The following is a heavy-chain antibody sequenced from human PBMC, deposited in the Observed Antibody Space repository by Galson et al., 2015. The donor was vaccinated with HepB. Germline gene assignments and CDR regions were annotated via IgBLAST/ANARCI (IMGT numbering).Heavy chain of an antibody. D-gene: IGHD2-15*01. CDR3: ARDPGYCRGGMCDTGNPGIDY. Sequence: SLRLSCAASGFTFSSYTLNWVRQAPGEGLEWVSSIDSYSNYIYYADSVKGRFTVSRDNAKNSLSLQMNSLRAEDTAVYYCARDPGYCRGGMCDTGNPGIDYWSQRTLVTVSS. J-gene: IGHJ4*02. CDR1: GFTFSSYT. CDR2: IDSYSNYI. V-gene: IGHV3-21*01.